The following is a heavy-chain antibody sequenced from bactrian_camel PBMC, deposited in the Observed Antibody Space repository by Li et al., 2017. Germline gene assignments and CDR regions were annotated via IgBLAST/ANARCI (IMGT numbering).Heavy chain of an antibody. J-gene: IGHJ4*01. Sequence: HVQLVESGGGSVQAGGSLRLSCAASGYTYNRPCMGWFRQAPGKEREGVAIIDLGDGTAWYADSVRGRFTISQDAAEKTTYLQMITLKPEDTAMYYCAAGRGTWLYTQCRISGPYEYNYWGQGTQVTVS. V-gene: IGHV3-3*01. D-gene: IGHD1*01. CDR1: GYTYNRPC. CDR3: AAGRGTWLYTQCRISGPYEYNY. CDR2: IDLGDGTA.